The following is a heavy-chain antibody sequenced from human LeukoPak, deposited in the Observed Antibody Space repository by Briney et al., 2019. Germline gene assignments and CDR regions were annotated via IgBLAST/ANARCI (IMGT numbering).Heavy chain of an antibody. CDR1: GVTFSIHG. D-gene: IGHD3-10*01. CDR2: IINSGGTV. CDR3: ARVGRGVFGMDV. Sequence: GGSLRLSCAASGVTFSIHGMNWVRQAPGKGLEWVSYIINSGGTVYYTDSVQGRFTISRDNARNSLFLQMNSLRDEDTAVYYCARVGRGVFGMDVWGQGTTVTVSS. V-gene: IGHV3-48*02. J-gene: IGHJ6*02.